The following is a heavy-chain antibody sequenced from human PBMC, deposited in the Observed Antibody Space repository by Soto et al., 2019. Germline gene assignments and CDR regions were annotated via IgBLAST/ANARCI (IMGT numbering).Heavy chain of an antibody. CDR1: GFTFRGYW. V-gene: IGHV3-74*01. J-gene: IGHJ4*02. CDR2: ITTDGGST. CDR3: ARDRDLVGASPLAY. D-gene: IGHD1-26*01. Sequence: EVQLVESGGGLVQPGGSLRLSCAASGFTFRGYWMNWVRQSPGKGLVWVSHITTDGGSTNYADSVKGRFTISRDNAKDTLYLYMSRLRVDDTAVYYCARDRDLVGASPLAYWGQGTLVTVAS.